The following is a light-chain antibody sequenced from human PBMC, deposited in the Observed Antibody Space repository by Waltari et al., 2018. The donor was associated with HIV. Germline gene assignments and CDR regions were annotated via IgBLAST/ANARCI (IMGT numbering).Light chain of an antibody. CDR1: QGIGTS. CDR2: AAS. Sequence: IQMTQSPSSLSASVGGRVTNTCRASQGIGTSLAWYQQKPGKAPHLLIYAASGLQSGVPSRFSGSGSGTVFTLTISDLQPEDSASYYCQQANNFPLSFGGGTKVQV. J-gene: IGKJ4*01. V-gene: IGKV1-12*01. CDR3: QQANNFPLS.